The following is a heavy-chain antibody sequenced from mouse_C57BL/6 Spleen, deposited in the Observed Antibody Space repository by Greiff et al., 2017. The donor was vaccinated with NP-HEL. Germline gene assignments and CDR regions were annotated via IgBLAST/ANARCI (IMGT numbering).Heavy chain of an antibody. D-gene: IGHD2-3*01. V-gene: IGHV1-61*01. J-gene: IGHJ2*01. CDR3: ARDGPGYFDY. CDR1: GYTFTSYW. CDR2: IYPSDSET. Sequence: QVQLKEPGAELVRPGSSVKLSCKASGYTFTSYWMDWVKQRPGQGLEWIGNIYPSDSETHYNQKFKDKATLTVDKSSSTAYMQLSSLTSEDSAVYYCARDGPGYFDYWGQGTTLTVSS.